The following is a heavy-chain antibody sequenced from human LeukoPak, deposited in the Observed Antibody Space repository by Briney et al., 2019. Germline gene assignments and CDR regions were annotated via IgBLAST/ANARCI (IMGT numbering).Heavy chain of an antibody. CDR3: ARDPGGSSNYYYYGMDV. CDR1: GFTFSSYA. D-gene: IGHD1-26*01. V-gene: IGHV3-64*01. Sequence: GGSLRLSCAASGFTFSSYAMHWVRQAPGKGLEYVSAISSNGGGTYYANSVKGRFTISRDNSKNTLYLQMGSLRAEDMAVYYCARDPGGSSNYYYYGMDVWGQGTTVTVSS. CDR2: ISSNGGGT. J-gene: IGHJ6*02.